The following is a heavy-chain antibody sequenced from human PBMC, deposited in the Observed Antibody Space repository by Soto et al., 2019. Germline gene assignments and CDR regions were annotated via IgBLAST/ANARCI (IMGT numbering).Heavy chain of an antibody. Sequence: QVQLVESGGGVVQPGRSLRLSCAASGFTFSSYAMHWVRQAPGKGLEWVAVISYDGSNKYYADSVKGRFTISRDNSKNTLYLQMNSLRAEDTAVYYCARDHIVVVPAAIPGGYYYYYGMDVWGQGTTVTVSS. CDR2: ISYDGSNK. J-gene: IGHJ6*02. CDR3: ARDHIVVVPAAIPGGYYYYYGMDV. CDR1: GFTFSSYA. D-gene: IGHD2-2*01. V-gene: IGHV3-30-3*01.